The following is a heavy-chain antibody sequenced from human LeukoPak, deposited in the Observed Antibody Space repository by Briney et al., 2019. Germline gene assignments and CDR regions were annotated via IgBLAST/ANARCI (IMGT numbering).Heavy chain of an antibody. Sequence: ASVTVSCKASGYTFTNFYIHWVRQAPGQGPDWMGYINPRNGATSYSQKFQGRLTSTRDSSISTAYMEVSSLKSDDTALYYCARDPRDTGGSYDSWGQGTLLTVSS. CDR3: ARDPRDTGGSYDS. J-gene: IGHJ5*01. CDR2: INPRNGAT. CDR1: GYTFTNFY. V-gene: IGHV1-2*02. D-gene: IGHD2-8*02.